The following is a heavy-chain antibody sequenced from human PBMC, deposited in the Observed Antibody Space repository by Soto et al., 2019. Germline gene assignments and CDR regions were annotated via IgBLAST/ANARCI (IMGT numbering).Heavy chain of an antibody. J-gene: IGHJ4*01. D-gene: IGHD5-12*01. Sequence: GGSLRLSCAASGFTFSSYGMSWVRQAPGKGPEWVSGIGGSGGSTYYADSVKGRFTISRDNSKNTLYLQMNSLRAEDTAVYYCAKTLNGYNFYFDYWGHGTLVTVSS. CDR3: AKTLNGYNFYFDY. CDR1: GFTFSSYG. CDR2: IGGSGGST. V-gene: IGHV3-23*01.